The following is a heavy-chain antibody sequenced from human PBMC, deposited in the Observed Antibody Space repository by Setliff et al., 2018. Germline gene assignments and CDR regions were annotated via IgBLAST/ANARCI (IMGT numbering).Heavy chain of an antibody. V-gene: IGHV4-61*09. Sequence: SLTCTVSGGSISSGSYYWSWIRQPAGKGLEWIGHIYTSGSTNYNPSLKSRVTISVDTSKNQFSLKLSSVTAADTAVYYCAREEDGYNTGAFDIWGQGTMVTVSS. CDR3: AREEDGYNTGAFDI. D-gene: IGHD5-12*01. CDR1: GGSISSGSYY. J-gene: IGHJ3*02. CDR2: IYTSGST.